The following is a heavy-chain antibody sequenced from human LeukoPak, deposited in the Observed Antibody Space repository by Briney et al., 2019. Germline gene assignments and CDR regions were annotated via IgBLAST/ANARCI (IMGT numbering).Heavy chain of an antibody. CDR3: ARRQYSGYEFDF. V-gene: IGHV5-51*01. Sequence: GESLKISCKASGYIFTNYWIGWVRQMPGKGLEWMGIIYPRDSDTRYSPSFQGQVTVSADKSISTAYLQWNTLEASDTAMYYCARRQYSGYEFDFWGQGTLVTVSS. CDR1: GYIFTNYW. D-gene: IGHD5-12*01. CDR2: IYPRDSDT. J-gene: IGHJ4*02.